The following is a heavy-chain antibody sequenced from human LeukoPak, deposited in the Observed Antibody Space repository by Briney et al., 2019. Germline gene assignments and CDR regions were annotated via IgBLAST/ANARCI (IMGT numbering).Heavy chain of an antibody. CDR3: ATDEYFTVIPTEYFDF. J-gene: IGHJ4*02. V-gene: IGHV3-7*01. CDR2: IKHDGSEK. D-gene: IGHD4-17*01. CDR1: GITFNMFW. Sequence: PGGSLRLSCAASGITFNMFWMSWVRQAPGQGLQWVANIKHDGSEKYYLDSVKGRFTISRDNAKNSLYLQMNSLRVEDTAIYYCATDEYFTVIPTEYFDFWGQGTLVTVSS.